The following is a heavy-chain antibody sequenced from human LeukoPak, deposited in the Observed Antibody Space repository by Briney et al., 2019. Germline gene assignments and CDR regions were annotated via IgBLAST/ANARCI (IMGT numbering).Heavy chain of an antibody. V-gene: IGHV4-59*01. CDR3: ARKVVGYSYDYFDY. D-gene: IGHD5-18*01. J-gene: IGHJ4*02. Sequence: PSETLSLTCTVSGGSISTYYWSWIRQPPGKGLEWIGYVYYSGSTNYNPSLKSRVTISVDTSKNQFSLELSSVTAADTAVYYCARKVVGYSYDYFDYWGQGTLVTVSS. CDR2: VYYSGST. CDR1: GGSISTYY.